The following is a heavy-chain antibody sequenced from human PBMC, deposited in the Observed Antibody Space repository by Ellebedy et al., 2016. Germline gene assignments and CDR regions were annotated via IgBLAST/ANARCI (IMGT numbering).Heavy chain of an antibody. J-gene: IGHJ4*02. D-gene: IGHD1-26*01. Sequence: GESLKISXAVSGFTFSSYSFNWIRQAPGKGLEWVSHISSSGPLKFYADSLRDRFTISRDNAKNLLHLQMNSLTAEDTAVYFCTREAGGSFVDSWGQGVLVTVSS. V-gene: IGHV3-48*04. CDR2: ISSSGPLK. CDR3: TREAGGSFVDS. CDR1: GFTFSSYS.